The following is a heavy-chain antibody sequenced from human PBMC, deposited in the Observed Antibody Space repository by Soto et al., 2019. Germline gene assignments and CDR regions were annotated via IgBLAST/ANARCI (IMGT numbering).Heavy chain of an antibody. CDR3: ARDPKDVVVVAATRGDYYYYGMDV. CDR1: GFTFSSYA. V-gene: IGHV3-30-3*01. Sequence: QVQLVESGGGVVQPGRSLRLSCAASGFTFSSYAMHWVRQAPGKGLEWVAVISYDGSNKYYADSVKGRFTISRDNSKNTLYLQMNSLRAEDTAVYYCARDPKDVVVVAATRGDYYYYGMDVWGQGTTVTVSS. J-gene: IGHJ6*02. CDR2: ISYDGSNK. D-gene: IGHD2-15*01.